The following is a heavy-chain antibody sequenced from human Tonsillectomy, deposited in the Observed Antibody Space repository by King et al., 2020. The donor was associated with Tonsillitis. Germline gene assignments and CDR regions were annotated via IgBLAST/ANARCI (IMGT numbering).Heavy chain of an antibody. CDR1: GFTVSNNY. D-gene: IGHD1-26*01. Sequence: QLVQSGGGLVQPGGSLRLSCAASGFTVSNNYMSWVRQAPGKGLEWVSVIYNGGSTYYADPVKGRFTISRHNSKNTLYLQMNSLRAEDTAVYYCASGAAHYYYGMDVWGQGTTVTVSS. CDR3: ASGAAHYYYGMDV. V-gene: IGHV3-53*04. J-gene: IGHJ6*02. CDR2: IYNGGST.